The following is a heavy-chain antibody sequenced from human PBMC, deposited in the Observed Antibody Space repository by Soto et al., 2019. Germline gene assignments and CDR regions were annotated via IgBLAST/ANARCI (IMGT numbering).Heavy chain of an antibody. V-gene: IGHV4-59*01. Sequence: SETLSLTCTVSGVSISDYYWSWIRQPPGKGLEWIGYIHYSGSTDYNPSLKSRVTISVDTSKNQFSLELTSVTATDTAVYYCARDFGRHCSRTSCDPFDIAYRDKGTLVTVSS. CDR1: GVSISDYY. CDR2: IHYSGST. D-gene: IGHD2-2*01. CDR3: ARDFGRHCSRTSCDPFDIAY. J-gene: IGHJ4*02.